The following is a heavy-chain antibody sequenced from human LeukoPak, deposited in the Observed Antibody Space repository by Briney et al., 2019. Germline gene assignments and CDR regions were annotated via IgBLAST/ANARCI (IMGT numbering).Heavy chain of an antibody. D-gene: IGHD1-26*01. Sequence: PGGSLRLSCAASGFTFSSYGMSWVRQAPGKGLEWVSAISGSGGSTYYADSVKGRFTISRDNSKNTLYLQMNSLRAEDTAVYYCARSYEADDAFDIWGQGTMVTVSS. CDR1: GFTFSSYG. CDR2: ISGSGGST. CDR3: ARSYEADDAFDI. J-gene: IGHJ3*02. V-gene: IGHV3-23*01.